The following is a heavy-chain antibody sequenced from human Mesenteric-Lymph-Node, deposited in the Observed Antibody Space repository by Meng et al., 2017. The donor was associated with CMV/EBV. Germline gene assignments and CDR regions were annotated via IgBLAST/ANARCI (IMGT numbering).Heavy chain of an antibody. CDR2: IYPGDSDT. D-gene: IGHD7-27*01. Sequence: GESLKISWKGSGYSFTSYWIGWVRQMPGKGLEWMGIIYPGDSDTRYSPSFQGQVTISADKSISTAYLQWNSLKASDTAMYYCARHWGSRGDAFDVWGQGTMVTVSS. CDR3: ARHWGSRGDAFDV. V-gene: IGHV5-51*01. J-gene: IGHJ3*01. CDR1: GYSFTSYW.